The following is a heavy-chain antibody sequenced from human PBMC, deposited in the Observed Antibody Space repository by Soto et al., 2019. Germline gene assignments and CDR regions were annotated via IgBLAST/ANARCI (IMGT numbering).Heavy chain of an antibody. J-gene: IGHJ4*02. D-gene: IGHD1-26*01. Sequence: GGSLRLSCAAAGFTLSSYGMHWVRQAPGKGLERVAVISDDGSKKYYADSVKGRFSISRDNPKNTLFLQMNSLRVEDTAVYYCAKVGDVYNSFFDYWGQGTLVTVSS. CDR2: ISDDGSKK. V-gene: IGHV3-30*18. CDR1: GFTLSSYG. CDR3: AKVGDVYNSFFDY.